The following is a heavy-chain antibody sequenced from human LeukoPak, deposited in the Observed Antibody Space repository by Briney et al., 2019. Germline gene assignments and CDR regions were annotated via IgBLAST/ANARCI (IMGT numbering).Heavy chain of an antibody. J-gene: IGHJ6*02. D-gene: IGHD6-13*01. Sequence: PGGSLRLSCAASGFTFSSYSMNWVRQAPGKGLEWVSSISSISSYIYYADSVKGRFTISRDNAKNSLYLQMNSLRAEDTAVYYCARDRIAAAGDYYYYGMDVWGQGTTVTVSS. CDR3: ARDRIAAAGDYYYYGMDV. CDR2: ISSISSYI. CDR1: GFTFSSYS. V-gene: IGHV3-21*01.